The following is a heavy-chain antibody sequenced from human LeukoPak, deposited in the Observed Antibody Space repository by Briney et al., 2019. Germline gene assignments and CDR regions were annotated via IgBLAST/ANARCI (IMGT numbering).Heavy chain of an antibody. CDR1: GFTFSSYA. Sequence: GGSLRLSCAASGFTFSSYAMSWVRQAPGKGLEWVSAISGSGGSTYYADSVKGRFTISRDNSKNTLYLQMNSLRAEDTAVFYCAKTVAGRRYYFDYWGQGTLVTVSS. CDR3: AKTVAGRRYYFDY. D-gene: IGHD6-19*01. V-gene: IGHV3-23*01. CDR2: ISGSGGST. J-gene: IGHJ4*02.